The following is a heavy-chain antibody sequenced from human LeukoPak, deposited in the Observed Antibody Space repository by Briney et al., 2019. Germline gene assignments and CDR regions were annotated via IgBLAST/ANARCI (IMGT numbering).Heavy chain of an antibody. V-gene: IGHV4-39*07. D-gene: IGHD3-22*01. J-gene: IGHJ6*03. CDR1: GGSISSSSYY. Sequence: SETLSLTCTVSGGSISSSSYYWGWIRQPPGKGLEWIGSIYYSGSTYYNPSLKSRVTISVDTSKNQFSLKLSSVTAADTAVYYCARALQYDSSGYYSQYYYYYMDVWGKGTTVTVSS. CDR3: ARALQYDSSGYYSQYYYYYMDV. CDR2: IYYSGST.